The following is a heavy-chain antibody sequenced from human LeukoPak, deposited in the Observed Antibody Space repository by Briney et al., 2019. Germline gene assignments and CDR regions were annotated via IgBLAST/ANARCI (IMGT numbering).Heavy chain of an antibody. J-gene: IGHJ4*02. Sequence: GGSLRLSCAASGFTFSSYAMSWVRQAPGKGLEWVSSISSSSSYIYYADSVKGRFTISRDNAKNSLYLQMNSLRAEDTVVYYCASSVRGVISDWGQGTLVTVSS. CDR2: ISSSSSYI. V-gene: IGHV3-21*01. CDR1: GFTFSSYA. D-gene: IGHD3-10*01. CDR3: ASSVRGVISD.